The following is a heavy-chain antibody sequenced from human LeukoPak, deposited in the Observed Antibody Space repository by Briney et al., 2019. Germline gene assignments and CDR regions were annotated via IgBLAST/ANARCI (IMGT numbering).Heavy chain of an antibody. D-gene: IGHD6-19*01. CDR2: ISGSGGST. Sequence: PGGSLRLSCAASGFTFSSYAMSWVRQAPGKGLEWVSAISGSGGSTYYADSVKGRFTISRDNSKNTLYLQMNSLRAEDTAVYYCAKGVGIAVAGSPVDYWGQGTLVTVSS. J-gene: IGHJ4*02. V-gene: IGHV3-23*01. CDR1: GFTFSSYA. CDR3: AKGVGIAVAGSPVDY.